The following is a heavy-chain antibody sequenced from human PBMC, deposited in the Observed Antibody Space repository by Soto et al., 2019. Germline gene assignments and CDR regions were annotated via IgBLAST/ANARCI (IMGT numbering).Heavy chain of an antibody. CDR1: GYPFSSIG. CDR2: ISPYNRNT. Sequence: QVQLVQSGAEVKKPWAAVKVSCKASGYPFSSIGISWVRQAPGQGLEWMGWISPYNRNTYYEQRLQGRVTMPTDTSTSTAYMELRSLRSDDTDVYFCARALDVSVNYYTDYWGQVTLVTVSS. J-gene: IGHJ4*02. V-gene: IGHV1-18*01. CDR3: ARALDVSVNYYTDY. D-gene: IGHD3-10*01.